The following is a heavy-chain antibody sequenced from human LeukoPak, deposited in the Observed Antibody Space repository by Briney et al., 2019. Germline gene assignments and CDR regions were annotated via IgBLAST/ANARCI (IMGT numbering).Heavy chain of an antibody. CDR3: TSDRGIAARPLFDL. D-gene: IGHD6-6*01. CDR1: GFPFSKAW. J-gene: IGHJ4*02. CDR2: FKSKTDGGAT. V-gene: IGHV3-15*01. Sequence: GGSLRLSCAGSGFPFSKAWMSWVRQAPGEGLEWLGRFKSKTDGGATDYAAPVKGRFRLSRDDSKNTLYLQMNSLKIEDTAVYYCTSDRGIAARPLFDLWGQGTLVTVSS.